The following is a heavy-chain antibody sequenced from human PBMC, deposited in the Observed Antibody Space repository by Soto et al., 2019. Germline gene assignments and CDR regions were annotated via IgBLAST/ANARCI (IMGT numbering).Heavy chain of an antibody. V-gene: IGHV1-46*01. D-gene: IGHD6-6*01. CDR1: GYTFINYY. Sequence: ASVKVSCKASGYTFINYYMHWVRQAPGQGLEWIGRIIPSDGSTHYAQKFQGRVTITRDTSASTAYMELSSLRSEDTAVYYCARTARYSSSSYYYYGMDVWGQGTTVTVSS. J-gene: IGHJ6*02. CDR3: ARTARYSSSSYYYYGMDV. CDR2: IIPSDGST.